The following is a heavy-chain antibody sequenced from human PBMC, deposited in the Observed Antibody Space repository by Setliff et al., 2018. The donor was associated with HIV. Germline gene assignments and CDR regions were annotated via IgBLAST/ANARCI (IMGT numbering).Heavy chain of an antibody. V-gene: IGHV4-39*07. CDR1: GGSISSSHYY. D-gene: IGHD6-19*01. CDR2: IYTSGST. CDR3: ARGLSSGWYGYWYFDL. J-gene: IGHJ2*01. Sequence: SETLSLTCTVSGGSISSSHYYWDWIRQPPGKGLEWIGSIYTSGSTNYNPSLKSRVTISVDTSKNQFSLKLSSVTAADTAVYYCARGLSSGWYGYWYFDLWGRGTLVTVSS.